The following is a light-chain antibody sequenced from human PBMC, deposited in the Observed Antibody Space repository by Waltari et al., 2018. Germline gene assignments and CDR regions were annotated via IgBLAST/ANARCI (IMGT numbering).Light chain of an antibody. J-gene: IGLJ2*01. V-gene: IGLV3-1*01. Sequence: SFELTQPPSVSVSPGQTASISCSGDKLGAEYVCWYQQKPGQSPLLVICEGNQRPSGIPERFSGSNSGKTATLTISGTQAVDEADYYCQAWVSSTGVVFGGGTKLTVL. CDR1: KLGAEY. CDR2: EGN. CDR3: QAWVSSTGVV.